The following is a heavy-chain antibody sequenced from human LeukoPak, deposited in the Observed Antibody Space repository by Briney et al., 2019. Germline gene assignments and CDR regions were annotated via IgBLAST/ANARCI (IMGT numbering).Heavy chain of an antibody. Sequence: GGSLRLSCAASGFTFSSYEMNWVRQAPGTGLEWVSYISSTGSTIYYADSVKGRFTISRDNAKNSLYLQMNSLRAEDTAVYYCAREGAYSGYQTDYYYGMDVWGKGTTVTVSS. CDR3: AREGAYSGYQTDYYYGMDV. V-gene: IGHV3-48*03. CDR2: ISSTGSTI. CDR1: GFTFSSYE. J-gene: IGHJ6*04. D-gene: IGHD5-12*01.